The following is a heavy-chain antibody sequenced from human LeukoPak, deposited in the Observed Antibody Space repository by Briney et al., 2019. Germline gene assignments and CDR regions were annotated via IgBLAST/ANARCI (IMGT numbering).Heavy chain of an antibody. D-gene: IGHD3-16*01. CDR3: ATLRGDTREFDY. CDR2: ISGSGGST. Sequence: GGSLRLSCAASGFTFSSYAMSWVRQAPGKGLEWVSAISGSGGSTYYADSVKGRFTISRDNSKNTLYLQMNSLRAEDTAVYYCATLRGDTREFDYWGQGTLVTVSS. V-gene: IGHV3-23*01. CDR1: GFTFSSYA. J-gene: IGHJ4*02.